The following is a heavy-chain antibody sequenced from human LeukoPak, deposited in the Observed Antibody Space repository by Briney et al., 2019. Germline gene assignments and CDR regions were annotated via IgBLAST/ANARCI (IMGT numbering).Heavy chain of an antibody. Sequence: SETLSLTCAVYGGSFSGYYWSWIRQPPGKGLEWIGEINHSGSTNYNPSLKSRVTISVDTSKNQFSLKLSSVTAADTAVYYCARGRDRPLFNLGYCSGGSCRVPFDIWGQGTMVTVSS. CDR2: INHSGST. J-gene: IGHJ3*02. D-gene: IGHD2-15*01. V-gene: IGHV4-34*01. CDR1: GGSFSGYY. CDR3: ARGRDRPLFNLGYCSGGSCRVPFDI.